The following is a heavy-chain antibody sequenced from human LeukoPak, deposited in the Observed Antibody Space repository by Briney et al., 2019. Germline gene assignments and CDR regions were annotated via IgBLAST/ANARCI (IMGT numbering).Heavy chain of an antibody. J-gene: IGHJ5*02. CDR3: ASSRLPAAKNWLDP. CDR1: GFTFSSYS. CDR2: ISSSSSYM. V-gene: IGHV3-21*01. D-gene: IGHD2-2*01. Sequence: GGSLRLSCAASGFTFSSYSMNWVRQAPGKGLEWVSSISSSSSYMYYADSVKGRFTISRDNAKNSLYLQMNSLRAEDTAVYYCASSRLPAAKNWLDPWGQGTLVTVTS.